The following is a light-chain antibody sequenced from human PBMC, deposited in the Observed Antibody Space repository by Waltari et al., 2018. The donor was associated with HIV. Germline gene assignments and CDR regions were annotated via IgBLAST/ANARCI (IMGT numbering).Light chain of an antibody. CDR2: GVS. Sequence: EIVMTQYPATLSVSPGERVTLSCRASQSIAKNLAWYQQKPGQALRLLMYGVSTRATGIPARFSGSGSWTEFTLTISSLQSEDLAVYYCQQYDNWPPWTFGQGTKVE. V-gene: IGKV3-15*01. J-gene: IGKJ1*01. CDR1: QSIAKN. CDR3: QQYDNWPPWT.